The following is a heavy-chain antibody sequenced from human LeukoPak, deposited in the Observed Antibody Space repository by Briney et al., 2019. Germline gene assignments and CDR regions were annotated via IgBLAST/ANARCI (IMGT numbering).Heavy chain of an antibody. D-gene: IGHD2-8*01. CDR2: ISYNGALR. CDR1: GFTFSSYA. Sequence: GGSLRLSCAASGFTFSSYAMSWIRQAPGKGPEWVSGISYNGALRYYADSVQGRFTTSRDNFKNMLYLEMASLRVKDTAVYYCAIECSNGVCYGDYWGLGTLVTVSS. CDR3: AIECSNGVCYGDY. J-gene: IGHJ4*02. V-gene: IGHV3-23*01.